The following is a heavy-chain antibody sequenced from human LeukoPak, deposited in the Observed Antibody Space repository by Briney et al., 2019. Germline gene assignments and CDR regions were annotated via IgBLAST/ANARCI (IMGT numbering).Heavy chain of an antibody. CDR2: INWNGGST. CDR1: GFTFNYYG. CDR3: ARLEVGATTPVTGFDY. V-gene: IGHV3-20*04. J-gene: IGHJ4*02. D-gene: IGHD1-26*01. Sequence: GGSLRLSCAASGFTFNYYGMSWVRQAPGKRLEWVSGINWNGGSTCYAESVKGRFTISRDNAKNSLYLQMNSLRAEDTALYYCARLEVGATTPVTGFDYWGQGTLVTVSS.